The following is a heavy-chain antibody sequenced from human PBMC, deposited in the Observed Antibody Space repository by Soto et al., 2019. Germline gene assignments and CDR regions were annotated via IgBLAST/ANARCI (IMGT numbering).Heavy chain of an antibody. V-gene: IGHV1-69*13. D-gene: IGHD3-9*01. Sequence: SVKVSCKASGGTFSSYAISWVRQAPGQGLEWMGGIIPIFGTANYAQKFQGRVTITADESTSTAYMELSSLRSEDTAVYYRARGPGYDILTGYYFDYWGQGTLVTVSS. CDR3: ARGPGYDILTGYYFDY. J-gene: IGHJ4*02. CDR2: IIPIFGTA. CDR1: GGTFSSYA.